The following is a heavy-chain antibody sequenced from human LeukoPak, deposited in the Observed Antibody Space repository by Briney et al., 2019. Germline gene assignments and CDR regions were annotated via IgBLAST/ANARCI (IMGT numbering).Heavy chain of an antibody. D-gene: IGHD2-15*01. CDR1: GFTFSSYS. CDR3: ARDYDFYCSGDNCYSPRLSDY. V-gene: IGHV3-21*01. Sequence: GGSLRLSCAVSGFTFSSYSMKWVRQAPGKGLEWVSSISSSSGYVHYADSVKGRFTISRDNSKNSLYLQMNSLRAEDTAVYYCARDYDFYCSGDNCYSPRLSDYWGQGTLVTVSS. J-gene: IGHJ4*02. CDR2: ISSSSGYV.